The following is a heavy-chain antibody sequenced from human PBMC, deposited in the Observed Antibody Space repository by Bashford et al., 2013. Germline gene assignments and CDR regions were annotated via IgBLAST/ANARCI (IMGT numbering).Heavy chain of an antibody. CDR3: ARDRVYWEYCSGGSCPNWFDP. CDR1: GYSFTSYW. CDR2: IDPSDSYT. V-gene: IGHV5-10-1*01. D-gene: IGHD2-15*01. J-gene: IGHJ5*02. Sequence: GESLKISCKGSGYSFTSYWISWVRQMPGKGLEWMGRIDPSDSYTNYSPSFQGHVTISADKSISTAYLQWSSLKASDTAMYYCARDRVYWEYCSGGSCPNWFDPWGQGTLVTVSS.